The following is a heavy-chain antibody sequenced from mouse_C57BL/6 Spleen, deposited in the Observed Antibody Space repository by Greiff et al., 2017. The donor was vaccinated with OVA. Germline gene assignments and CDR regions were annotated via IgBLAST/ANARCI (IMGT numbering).Heavy chain of an antibody. Sequence: QVQLQQPGAELVMPGASVKLSCKASGYTFTSYWMHWVKQRPGQGLEWIGEIDPSDSYTNYNQKFKGKSTLTVDKSSSTAYMRLSSLTSEDSAVYYCARGGLLRSYFDYWGQGTTLTVSS. D-gene: IGHD2-10*01. CDR3: ARGGLLRSYFDY. CDR2: IDPSDSYT. CDR1: GYTFTSYW. V-gene: IGHV1-69*01. J-gene: IGHJ2*01.